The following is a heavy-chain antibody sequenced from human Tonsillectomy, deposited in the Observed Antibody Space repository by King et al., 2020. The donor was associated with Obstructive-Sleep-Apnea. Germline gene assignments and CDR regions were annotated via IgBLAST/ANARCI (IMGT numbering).Heavy chain of an antibody. CDR3: ARDRGGWLPESVGPNDY. J-gene: IGHJ4*02. V-gene: IGHV3-11*06. CDR1: GFTFSDYY. CDR2: ISSSSSYT. Sequence: VQLVESGGGLVKPGGSLRLSCAASGFTFSDYYMSWIRQAPGKGLEWVSYISSSSSYTNYADSVKGRFTISRDNAKNSLYLQMNSLRAEDTAVYYCARDRGGWLPESVGPNDYWGQGTLVTVSS. D-gene: IGHD3-10*01.